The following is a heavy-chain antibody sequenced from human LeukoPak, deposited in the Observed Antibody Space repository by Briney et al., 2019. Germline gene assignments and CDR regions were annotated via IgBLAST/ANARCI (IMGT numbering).Heavy chain of an antibody. V-gene: IGHV4-59*01. D-gene: IGHD3-22*01. Sequence: PSETLSLTCTVSGGSISSYYWSWLRQPPGKGLEWIGYIYYSGSTNYNPSLKSRVTISVDTSKNQFSLKLSSVTAADTAVYYCARKYYYDSSGYYYWYFDLWGRGTLVTVSS. J-gene: IGHJ2*01. CDR1: GGSISSYY. CDR2: IYYSGST. CDR3: ARKYYYDSSGYYYWYFDL.